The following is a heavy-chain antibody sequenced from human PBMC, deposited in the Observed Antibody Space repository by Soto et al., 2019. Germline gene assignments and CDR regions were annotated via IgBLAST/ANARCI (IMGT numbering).Heavy chain of an antibody. Sequence: SETLSLTCAVSGGSISTSDYTWSWIRQPPGRGLEWIGSVYHSGATHYMPSLKNRLAMSLDKSKNQFSLDLTSVTAADTAVYYCVRERTIFGVAPGGGVDVWGQGTTVTVSS. J-gene: IGHJ6*02. V-gene: IGHV4-30-2*01. CDR1: GGSISTSDYT. CDR2: VYHSGAT. D-gene: IGHD3-3*01. CDR3: VRERTIFGVAPGGGVDV.